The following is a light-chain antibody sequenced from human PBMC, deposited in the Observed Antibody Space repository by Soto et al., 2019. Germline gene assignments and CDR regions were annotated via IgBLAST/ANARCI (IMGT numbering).Light chain of an antibody. CDR3: QQYGYLIT. Sequence: EIVLTQSPGTLSLSPGDTATLSCRASQSVSSTYFAWYQQKPGQAPRLLIYGASSRATGIPDRFSGSGSGTDFSLTISRLEPEDFAVYYCQQYGYLITFGQGTRLEIK. V-gene: IGKV3-20*01. CDR2: GAS. J-gene: IGKJ5*01. CDR1: QSVSSTY.